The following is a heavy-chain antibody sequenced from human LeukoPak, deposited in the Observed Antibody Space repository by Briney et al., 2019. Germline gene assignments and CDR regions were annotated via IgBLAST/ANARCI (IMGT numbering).Heavy chain of an antibody. J-gene: IGHJ3*02. V-gene: IGHV1-46*01. D-gene: IGHD3-22*01. CDR2: INPSGGST. CDR3: ARDPPYYDSSGYPFPTDDAFDI. Sequence: ASVKVSCKASGYTFTSYYMHWVRQAPGQGLEWMGIINPSGGSTSYAQKFQGRVTMTWDTSTSTVYMELSSLRSEDTAVYYCARDPPYYDSSGYPFPTDDAFDIWGQGTMVTVSS. CDR1: GYTFTSYY.